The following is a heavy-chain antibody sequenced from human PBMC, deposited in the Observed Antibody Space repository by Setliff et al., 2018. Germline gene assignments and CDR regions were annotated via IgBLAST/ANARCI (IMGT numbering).Heavy chain of an antibody. CDR2: ISAYNGYT. Sequence: GASVKVSCKASGYTFTSYGISWVRQAPGQGLEWMGWISAYNGYTNYAQKLQGRVTMTTDTSTSTAYMGLRSLRSDDTAVYYCARDTYIGDFWSGYYIQGQFDPWGQGTLVTVSS. CDR1: GYTFTSYG. D-gene: IGHD3-3*01. CDR3: ARDTYIGDFWSGYYIQGQFDP. J-gene: IGHJ5*02. V-gene: IGHV1-18*01.